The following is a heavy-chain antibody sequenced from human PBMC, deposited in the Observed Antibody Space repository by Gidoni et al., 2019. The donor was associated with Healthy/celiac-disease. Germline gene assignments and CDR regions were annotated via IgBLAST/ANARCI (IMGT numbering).Heavy chain of an antibody. CDR3: ARNLNWAFDY. Sequence: QVQLVQSGAEVKKPGASVKVSCKASGYTFISYVMHWVRQAPGQRLEWMGWINAGNGNTKYSQKFQGRVSITRDTSASTGYMELSSLRSEDTAVYYCARNLNWAFDYWGQGTLVTVSS. D-gene: IGHD7-27*01. J-gene: IGHJ4*02. V-gene: IGHV1-3*01. CDR1: GYTFISYV. CDR2: INAGNGNT.